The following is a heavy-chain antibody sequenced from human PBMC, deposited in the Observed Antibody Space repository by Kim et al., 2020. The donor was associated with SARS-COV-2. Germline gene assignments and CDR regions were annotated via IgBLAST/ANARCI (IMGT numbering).Heavy chain of an antibody. J-gene: IGHJ4*02. D-gene: IGHD5-12*01. CDR2: IWYDGSNK. Sequence: GGSLRLSCAASRFTFSSYGMHWVRQAPGKGLEWVAVIWYDGSNKYYADSVKGRFTISRDNSKNTLYLQMNSLRAEDTAVYYCARDGQWLRTYDYWGQGTLVTVSS. CDR1: RFTFSSYG. CDR3: ARDGQWLRTYDY. V-gene: IGHV3-33*01.